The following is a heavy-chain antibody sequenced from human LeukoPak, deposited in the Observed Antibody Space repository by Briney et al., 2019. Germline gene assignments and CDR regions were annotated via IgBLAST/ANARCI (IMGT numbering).Heavy chain of an antibody. V-gene: IGHV1-69*05. CDR3: ARGGYCTNGVCRSGYYYYYMDV. CDR1: GGTFSSYA. J-gene: IGHJ6*03. Sequence: GSSVKVSCKASGGTFSSYAISWVRQAPGQGLEWMGGIIPIFGTANYAQKFQGRVTITTDESTSTAYMELSSLGSEDTAVYYCARGGYCTNGVCRSGYYYYYMDVWGKGTTVTVSS. CDR2: IIPIFGTA. D-gene: IGHD2-8*01.